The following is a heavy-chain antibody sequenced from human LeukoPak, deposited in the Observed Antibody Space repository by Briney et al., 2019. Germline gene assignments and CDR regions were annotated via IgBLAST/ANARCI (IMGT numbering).Heavy chain of an antibody. CDR2: ISAYNGNT. V-gene: IGHV1-18*01. D-gene: IGHD2-15*01. CDR1: GYTFTSYG. J-gene: IGHJ5*02. Sequence: ASVKVSCKASGYTFTSYGISWVRQAPGQGLEWMGWISAYNGNTNYAQKLQGRVTMTTDTSTSTAYMELRSLRSEDTAVYYCARDSFHGGYCSGGSCSNWFDPWGQGTLVTVSS. CDR3: ARDSFHGGYCSGGSCSNWFDP.